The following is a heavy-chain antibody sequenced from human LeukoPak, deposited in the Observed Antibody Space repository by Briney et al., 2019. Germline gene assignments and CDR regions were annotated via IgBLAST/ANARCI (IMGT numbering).Heavy chain of an antibody. Sequence: PGGSLRLSCAASGFTFSDYWMSWVRQAPGKGLEWVANIQQDGSEKYYVDSVKGRFTISRDNAKKSLFLQVSSLRGEDTAVYYCARDRGFSHGIDFWGQGTLVIVSS. CDR1: GFTFSDYW. CDR2: IQQDGSEK. J-gene: IGHJ4*02. V-gene: IGHV3-7*04. CDR3: ARDRGFSHGIDF. D-gene: IGHD5-18*01.